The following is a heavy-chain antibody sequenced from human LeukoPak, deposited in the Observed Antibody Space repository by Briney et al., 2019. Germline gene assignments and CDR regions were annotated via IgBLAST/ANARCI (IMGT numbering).Heavy chain of an antibody. V-gene: IGHV1-2*02. J-gene: IGHJ5*02. CDR3: ARVVAGNWFDP. CDR1: GYTFTGYY. Sequence: ASVKVSCKASGYTFTGYYIHWVRQAPGQGLEWMGWINPNSGGTNYAQKFQGRVTMTRDTSITTAYMELSRLRSDDTAVYYCARVVAGNWFDPWGQGTLVTVSS. D-gene: IGHD6-19*01. CDR2: INPNSGGT.